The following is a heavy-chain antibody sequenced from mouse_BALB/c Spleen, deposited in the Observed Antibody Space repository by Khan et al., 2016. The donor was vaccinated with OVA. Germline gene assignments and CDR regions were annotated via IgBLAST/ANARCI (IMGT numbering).Heavy chain of an antibody. D-gene: IGHD1-1*01. V-gene: IGHV3-2*02. CDR2: ISYSGRT. CDR1: GYSITSNYA. CDR3: ARGNYYGYAMDY. Sequence: EVQLQESGPGLVKPSQSLSLTCTVTGYSITSNYAWNWIRQFPGNKLEWMGYISYSGRTSYIPSLNSRNSTNQDTSKTQSFRQLNSVTTEDTATYYCARGNYYGYAMDYWGQGTSVTVSS. J-gene: IGHJ4*01.